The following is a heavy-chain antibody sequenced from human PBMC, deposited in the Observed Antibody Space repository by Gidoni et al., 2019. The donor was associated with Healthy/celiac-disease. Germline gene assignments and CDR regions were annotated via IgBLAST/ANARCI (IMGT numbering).Heavy chain of an antibody. CDR2: IIPIFGTA. D-gene: IGHD3-16*02. CDR3: ARSSISQPGGQEFDY. CDR1: GGNFSSYA. J-gene: IGHJ4*02. V-gene: IGHV1-69*01. Sequence: QAQLVQSGAEAKKPGSSLKVSCKAPGGNFSSYAISWVRQAPGQGLEWMGGIIPIFGTANYAQKFQGRVTITADESTSTAYMELSSLRSEDTAVYYCARSSISQPGGQEFDYWGQGTLVTVSS.